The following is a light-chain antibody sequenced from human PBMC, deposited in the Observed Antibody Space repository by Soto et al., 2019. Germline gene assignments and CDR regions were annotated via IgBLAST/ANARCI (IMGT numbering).Light chain of an antibody. CDR1: QSVSNN. J-gene: IGKJ1*01. Sequence: EIVMTQSPATLSVSPGERATLSCRASQSVSNNLAWYQQKPGQAPGLLIYGASTRATGIPARFSGSGSGTEFTLTISSLQSEDFAVYYCHQYDNWPRTFGQGTKVEIK. CDR2: GAS. CDR3: HQYDNWPRT. V-gene: IGKV3-15*01.